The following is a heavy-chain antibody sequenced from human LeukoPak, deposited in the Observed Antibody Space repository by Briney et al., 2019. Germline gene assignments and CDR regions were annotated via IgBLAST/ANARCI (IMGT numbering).Heavy chain of an antibody. CDR3: ASLGYSYGYYFDY. D-gene: IGHD5-18*01. J-gene: IGHJ4*02. CDR1: GGTFSSYA. V-gene: IGHV1-69*13. Sequence: SVKVSCKASGGTFSSYAISWVRQAPGQGLEWMGGIIPIVGTANYAQKFQGRVTITADESTSTAYMELSSLRSEDTAVYYCASLGYSYGYYFDYWGQGTLVTVSS. CDR2: IIPIVGTA.